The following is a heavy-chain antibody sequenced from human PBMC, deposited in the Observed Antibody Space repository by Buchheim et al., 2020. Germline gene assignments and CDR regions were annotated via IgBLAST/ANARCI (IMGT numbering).Heavy chain of an antibody. Sequence: QITLKESGPTLVKPTQTLTLTCTFSGFSLSTSGVGVGWIRQPPGKALEWLALIYWDDDKRYSPSLKSRLTITKDTSKNQVVLTMTNMDPVDTATYYCAHSQAGYCSSTSCYTGMVGDWFDPWGQGTL. CDR1: GFSLSTSGVG. J-gene: IGHJ5*02. CDR2: IYWDDDK. CDR3: AHSQAGYCSSTSCYTGMVGDWFDP. D-gene: IGHD2-2*02. V-gene: IGHV2-5*02.